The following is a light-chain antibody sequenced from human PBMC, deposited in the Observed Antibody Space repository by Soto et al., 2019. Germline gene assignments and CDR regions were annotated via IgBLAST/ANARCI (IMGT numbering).Light chain of an antibody. CDR1: SSDVGNYDS. J-gene: IGLJ1*01. CDR3: SSYTSSSTYV. CDR2: DVS. V-gene: IGLV2-14*01. Sequence: QSVLTQPASVSGSPGQSITISCTGTSSDVGNYDSVSWYQQHPGKAPKLMIYDVSSRSSGVSNRFSGSKSGNTASLTISGLQAEDEADYYCSSYTSSSTYVFGTGTKLTVL.